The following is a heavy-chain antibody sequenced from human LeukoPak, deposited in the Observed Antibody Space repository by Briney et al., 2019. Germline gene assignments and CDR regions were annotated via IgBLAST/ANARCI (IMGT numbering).Heavy chain of an antibody. CDR3: ARRPYYDSSGYYYYYYGMDV. V-gene: IGHV3-74*01. D-gene: IGHD3-22*01. J-gene: IGHJ6*02. CDR1: GFTFSSYW. CDR2: INSDGSST. Sequence: GGALRLSCAASGFTFSSYWMHWVRQAPGKGLVWVSRINSDGSSTSYADSVQGRFTISRDNAKNTLYLQMNSLRAEDTAVYYCARRPYYDSSGYYYYYYGMDVWGQGTTVTVSS.